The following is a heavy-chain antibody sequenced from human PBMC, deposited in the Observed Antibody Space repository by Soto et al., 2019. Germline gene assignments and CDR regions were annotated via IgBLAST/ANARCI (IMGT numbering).Heavy chain of an antibody. J-gene: IGHJ6*02. CDR1: GGSINSGCYS. V-gene: IGHV4-30-2*01. CDR3: VRGGYSSNYCYYYSIDV. CDR2: IFQSGST. D-gene: IGHD5-18*01. Sequence: KPSETLSLTCAVSGGSINSGCYSWIWIRQPQGKGLEWIGYIFQSGSTYYNPSLKSRVTITVGRSKNQFSLKLSSVTAADTAVYYCVRGGYSSNYCYYYSIDVWGQGTTVTVSS.